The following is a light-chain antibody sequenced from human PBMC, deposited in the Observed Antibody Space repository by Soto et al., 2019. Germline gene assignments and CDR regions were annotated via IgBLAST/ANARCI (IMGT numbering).Light chain of an antibody. J-gene: IGKJ1*01. CDR3: EQRRDWPKT. V-gene: IGKV3-11*01. CDR1: QSVRTS. Sequence: EIVLTQSPGTLSLSPGERATFSCRASQSVRTSLAWYQHKPRQAPRLLIYDTSIRSTIIQGRFSGRGSGTHFTLTICNLEPEHFAVYYCEQRRDWPKTFGQAT. CDR2: DTS.